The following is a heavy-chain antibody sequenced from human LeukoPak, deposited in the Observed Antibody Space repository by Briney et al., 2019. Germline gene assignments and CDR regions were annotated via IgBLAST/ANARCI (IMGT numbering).Heavy chain of an antibody. D-gene: IGHD3-9*01. CDR3: ARDADILTGYYTGNFDY. CDR2: IKQDGSEK. CDR1: GFTFSSYW. J-gene: IGHJ4*02. Sequence: GGSLRLSCAASGFTFSSYWMSWVRQAPGKGLEWVAHIKQDGSEKYYVDSVKGRFTISRDNAKNSLYLQMNSLRAEDTAVYYCARDADILTGYYTGNFDYWGQGTLVTVSS. V-gene: IGHV3-7*03.